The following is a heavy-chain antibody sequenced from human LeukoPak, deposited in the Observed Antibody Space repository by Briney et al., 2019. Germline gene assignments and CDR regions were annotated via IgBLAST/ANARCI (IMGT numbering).Heavy chain of an antibody. CDR2: IYTSGST. D-gene: IGHD6-13*01. CDR3: ASQSASYSSIYY. CDR1: GGSISSGSYY. Sequence: PSETLSLTCTVSGGSISSGSYYWSWIRQPAGKGLEWIGRIYTSGSTNYNPSLKSRVTISVDASKNQFSLKLSSATAADTAVYYCASQSASYSSIYYWGQGTLVTVSS. J-gene: IGHJ4*02. V-gene: IGHV4-61*02.